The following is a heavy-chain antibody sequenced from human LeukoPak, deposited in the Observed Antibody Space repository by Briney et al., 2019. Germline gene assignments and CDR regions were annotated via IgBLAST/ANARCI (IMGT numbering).Heavy chain of an antibody. Sequence: GGSLRLSCAASGFTFSDYYMSWIRQAPGKGLEWLSFISSSGAVIHYADSVKGRFTISRDSAKNSLSLQMNSLRVADTAIYYCARIRSPNEDAFDIWGQGTMVTVSS. CDR3: ARIRSPNEDAFDI. J-gene: IGHJ3*02. V-gene: IGHV3-11*01. CDR2: ISSSGAVI. CDR1: GFTFSDYY.